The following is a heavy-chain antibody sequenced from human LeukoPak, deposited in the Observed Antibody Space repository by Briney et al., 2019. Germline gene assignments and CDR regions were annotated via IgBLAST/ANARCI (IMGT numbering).Heavy chain of an antibody. CDR1: GYSFNSYW. V-gene: IGHV5-51*01. CDR2: IYPCDSDT. J-gene: IGHJ4*02. CDR3: ARGEDGYNNADY. D-gene: IGHD5-24*01. Sequence: GESLKISRKGSGYSFNSYWNGWGRQMPGKGVEGMGIIYPCDSDTRYSPFFQGQVTISADKAISTDYLQWSSLKASDTAMYYCARGEDGYNNADYWGQGTLVTVSS.